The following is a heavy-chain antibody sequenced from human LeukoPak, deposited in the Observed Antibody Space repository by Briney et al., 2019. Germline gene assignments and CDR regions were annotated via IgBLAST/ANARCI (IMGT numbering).Heavy chain of an antibody. V-gene: IGHV3-21*01. CDR1: GFTFSSYS. Sequence: PGGSLRPSCAASGFTFSSYSMNWVRQAPGKGLEWVSSISSSSSYIYYADSVKGRFTISRDNAKNSLYLQMNSLRAEDTAVYYCARGLISYYYGSGTNDYWGQGTLVTVSS. D-gene: IGHD3-10*01. CDR2: ISSSSSYI. J-gene: IGHJ4*02. CDR3: ARGLISYYYGSGTNDY.